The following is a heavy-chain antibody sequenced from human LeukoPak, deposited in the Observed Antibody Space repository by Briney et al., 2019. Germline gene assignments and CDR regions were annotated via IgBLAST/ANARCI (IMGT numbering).Heavy chain of an antibody. D-gene: IGHD3-10*01. J-gene: IGHJ4*02. CDR1: GFTVIANY. V-gene: IGHV3-53*01. Sequence: GGSLRLSCAASGFTVIANYMSWVRQAPGKGLEWVSVIYIGGNTYYADSVKGRFTISRDNSKSTLYLQMNSLRAEDTAVYYCASGGINMVRGGYYFDYWGQGTLVTVSS. CDR2: IYIGGNT. CDR3: ASGGINMVRGGYYFDY.